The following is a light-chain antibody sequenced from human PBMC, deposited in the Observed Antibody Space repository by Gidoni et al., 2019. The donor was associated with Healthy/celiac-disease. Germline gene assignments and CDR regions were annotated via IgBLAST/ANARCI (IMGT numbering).Light chain of an antibody. V-gene: IGLV2-8*01. CDR3: SSYAGSNNFEV. Sequence: QPALTQPPSASGSPGQSVTISCTGTSSDVGGYNYVSWYQQHPGKAPKLMIDEVSKRPSGVPDRFAGSKSGNTASLTVSGLQAEDEADYYCSSYAGSNNFEVFGTGTKVTVL. CDR1: SSDVGGYNY. CDR2: EVS. J-gene: IGLJ1*01.